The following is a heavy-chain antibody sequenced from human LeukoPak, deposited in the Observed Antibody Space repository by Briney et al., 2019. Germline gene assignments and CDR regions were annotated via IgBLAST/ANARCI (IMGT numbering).Heavy chain of an antibody. V-gene: IGHV3-33*01. J-gene: IGHJ3*02. CDR3: ARSGIVGATPYAFDI. D-gene: IGHD1-26*01. CDR2: IWYDGSNK. Sequence: GGSLRLSCAASGFTFSSYGMHWVRQAPGKGLEWVAVIWYDGSNKYYADSVKGRFTISRDNSKNTLYLQMNSLRAEDTAVYYCARSGIVGATPYAFDIWGQGTMVTVSS. CDR1: GFTFSSYG.